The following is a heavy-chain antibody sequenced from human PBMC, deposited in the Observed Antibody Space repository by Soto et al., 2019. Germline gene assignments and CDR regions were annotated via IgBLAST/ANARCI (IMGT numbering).Heavy chain of an antibody. Sequence: GGSLRLSCAASGFTVSSNYMSWVRQAPGKGLEWVSVIYSGGSTYYADSVKGRFTISRDNSKNTLYLQMNSLRAEDTAVYYCARRVTMVRGVIDYYYYGMDVWRQRTTVTVSS. CDR1: GFTVSSNY. D-gene: IGHD3-10*01. CDR2: IYSGGST. V-gene: IGHV3-53*01. J-gene: IGHJ6*02. CDR3: ARRVTMVRGVIDYYYYGMDV.